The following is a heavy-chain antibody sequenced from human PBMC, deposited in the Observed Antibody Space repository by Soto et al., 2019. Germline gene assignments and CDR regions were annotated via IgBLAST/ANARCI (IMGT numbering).Heavy chain of an antibody. CDR1: GFTFSSFG. CDR2: ISYDGSTK. CDR3: ARSTSSTLNYYYGMDV. D-gene: IGHD6-6*01. Sequence: GGSLRLSCAASGFTFSSFGMHWVRQAPGKGLEWVAVISYDGSTKLYTDSVKGRFTIARDNSKNILYLQMNSLTIEDTAVFNCARSTSSTLNYYYGMDVWGQGTTVTVSS. V-gene: IGHV3-30*03. J-gene: IGHJ6*02.